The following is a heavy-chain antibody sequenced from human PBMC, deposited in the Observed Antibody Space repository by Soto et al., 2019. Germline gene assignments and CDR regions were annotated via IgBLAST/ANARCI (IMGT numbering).Heavy chain of an antibody. J-gene: IGHJ4*02. CDR2: ISFDGSNK. D-gene: IGHD1-26*01. CDR3: ARDADSGNYYFLLDY. Sequence: PGGSLRLSCAVSGFTFSTYALHWVRQAPGKGLEWVAVISFDGSNKYYADSVKGRFTVSRDNSKNTLYLQMTSLRAEEKAVYYCARDADSGNYYFLLDYWGQGTLVTVSS. CDR1: GFTFSTYA. V-gene: IGHV3-30-3*01.